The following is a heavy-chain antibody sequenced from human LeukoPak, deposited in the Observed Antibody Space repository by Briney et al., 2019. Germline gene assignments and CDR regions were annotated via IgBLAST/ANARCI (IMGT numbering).Heavy chain of an antibody. V-gene: IGHV3-48*01. J-gene: IGHJ4*02. CDR3: ARLPFSLRFLEPMYYFDY. CDR2: ISSSSSTI. Sequence: LSGGSLRLSCAASGFTFSSYSMNWVRQAPGKGLEWVSYISSSSSTIYYADSVKGRFTISRDNAKNSLYLQMNSLRAEDTAVYYCARLPFSLRFLEPMYYFDYWGQGTLVTVSS. D-gene: IGHD3-3*01. CDR1: GFTFSSYS.